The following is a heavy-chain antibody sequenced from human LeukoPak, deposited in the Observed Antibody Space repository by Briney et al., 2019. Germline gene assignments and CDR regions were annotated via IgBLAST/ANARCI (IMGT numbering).Heavy chain of an antibody. Sequence: PSETLSLTCTVSGGSISSGSYYWSWIRQPAGKGLEWIGRIYTSGSTNYNPSLKSRVTISVDTSKNQFSLKLSSVTAADTAVYYCARDRKGVVPAAFFDYWGQGTLVTVSS. V-gene: IGHV4-61*02. D-gene: IGHD2-2*01. CDR1: GGSISSGSYY. CDR3: ARDRKGVVPAAFFDY. J-gene: IGHJ4*02. CDR2: IYTSGST.